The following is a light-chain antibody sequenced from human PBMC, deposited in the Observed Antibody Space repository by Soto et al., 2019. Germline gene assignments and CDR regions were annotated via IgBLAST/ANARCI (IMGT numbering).Light chain of an antibody. V-gene: IGLV1-40*01. CDR2: VNT. CDR3: QSYDIRLNGLM. J-gene: IGLJ3*02. CDR1: DSNIGAGYS. Sequence: QPLLTQPPSVSGAPGQRVTFSCTGSDSNIGAGYSVNWYQQIPGTAPKLLVYVNTNRHSGVPDRFSGSTSGTIASLAITGLQAEDEAHYYCQSYDIRLNGLMFGLGTKLPVL.